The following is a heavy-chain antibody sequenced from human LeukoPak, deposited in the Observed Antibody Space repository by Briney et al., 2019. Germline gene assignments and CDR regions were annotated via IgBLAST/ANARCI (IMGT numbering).Heavy chain of an antibody. V-gene: IGHV1-69*06. CDR2: IIPIFGTA. D-gene: IGHD1-26*01. CDR1: GGTFSSYA. J-gene: IGHJ3*02. Sequence: SVKVSCKASGGTFSSYAISWVRQAPGQGLEWMGGIIPIFGTANYAQKFQGRVTITADKSTSTAYMELSSLRSEDTAVYYCARSGVGSYSRVARGFDAFDIWAKGQWSPSLQ. CDR3: ARSGVGSYSRVARGFDAFDI.